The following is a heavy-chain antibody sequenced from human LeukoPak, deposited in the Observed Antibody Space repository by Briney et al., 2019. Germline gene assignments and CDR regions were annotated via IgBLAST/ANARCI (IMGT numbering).Heavy chain of an antibody. CDR2: ISYDGSNK. CDR3: AKDPRYSSSTWDYYYYYYMDV. Sequence: GGSLRLSCAASGFTFSSYGMHWVRQAPGKGLEWVAVISYDGSNKYYADSVKGRFTISRDNSKNTLYLQMNSLRAEDTAVYYCAKDPRYSSSTWDYYYYYYMDVWGKGTTVTISS. D-gene: IGHD6-13*01. V-gene: IGHV3-30*18. CDR1: GFTFSSYG. J-gene: IGHJ6*03.